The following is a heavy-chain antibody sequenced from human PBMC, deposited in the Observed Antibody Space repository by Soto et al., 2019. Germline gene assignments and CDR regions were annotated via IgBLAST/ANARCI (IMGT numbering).Heavy chain of an antibody. D-gene: IGHD3-22*01. V-gene: IGHV3-7*01. Sequence: GGSLRLSCVASGFTFSTYWMTWVRQAPSKGLEWVANIKEDATEKNYLDSVKGRFTISRDNSKNTLYLQMNSLRAEDTAVYYCARDSGRTYYYDSSGYCDAFDIWGQGTMVTVSS. CDR2: IKEDATEK. J-gene: IGHJ3*02. CDR3: ARDSGRTYYYDSSGYCDAFDI. CDR1: GFTFSTYW.